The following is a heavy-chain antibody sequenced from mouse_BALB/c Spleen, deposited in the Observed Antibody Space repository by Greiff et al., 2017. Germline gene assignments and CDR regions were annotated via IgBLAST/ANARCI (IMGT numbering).Heavy chain of an antibody. CDR2: IDPANGNT. V-gene: IGHV14-3*02. J-gene: IGHJ2*01. D-gene: IGHD2-14*01. Sequence: SGAELVKPGASVKLSCTASGFNIKDTYMHWVKQRPEQGLEWIGRIDPANGNTKYDPKFQGKATITADTSSNTAYLQLSSLTSEDTAVYYCARAFYYRYDGDYFDYWGQGTTLTVSS. CDR3: ARAFYYRYDGDYFDY. CDR1: GFNIKDTY.